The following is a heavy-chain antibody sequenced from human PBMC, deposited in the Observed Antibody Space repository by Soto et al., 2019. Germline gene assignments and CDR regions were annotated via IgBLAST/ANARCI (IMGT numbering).Heavy chain of an antibody. CDR1: GASISYGGFS. J-gene: IGHJ4*02. Sequence: QLQLQESGSGVVRTSETLSLTCTVFGASISYGGFSWSWIRQSPGKGLEWIGYINHFESTYFHPSFKSRLSMSIDRSRNMFSLNLSSVTAADMAVYYCVRCGGYDAFDDWGQGVPVTVSS. V-gene: IGHV4-30-2*06. CDR3: VRCGGYDAFDD. D-gene: IGHD5-12*01. CDR2: INHFEST.